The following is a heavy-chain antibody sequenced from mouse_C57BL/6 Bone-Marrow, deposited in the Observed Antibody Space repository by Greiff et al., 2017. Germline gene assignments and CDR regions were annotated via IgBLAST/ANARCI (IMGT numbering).Heavy chain of an antibody. V-gene: IGHV1-39*01. CDR3: ARDYYGYAMDD. CDR1: GYSFTDYN. Sequence: VHVKQSGPELVKPGASVKISCKASGYSFTDYNMNWVKQSHGQGLEWIGVINPNDGTTSYNQKFKGKATLTVDQSSSTAYMQLNSLTSEDSAVYYCARDYYGYAMDDWGQGTSVTVSS. CDR2: INPNDGTT. D-gene: IGHD1-1*01. J-gene: IGHJ4*01.